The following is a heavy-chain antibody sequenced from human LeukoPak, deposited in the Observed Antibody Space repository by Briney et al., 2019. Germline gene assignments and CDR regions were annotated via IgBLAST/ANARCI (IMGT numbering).Heavy chain of an antibody. D-gene: IGHD2-15*01. CDR2: INEDGSTT. CDR3: ARDATRGGDFDS. J-gene: IGHJ4*02. V-gene: IGHV3-7*01. CDR1: GFTLRSYW. Sequence: GGSLRLSCAASGFTLRSYWMGWVRQTPGKGLEWLANINEDGSTTYYVDSVKGRFTISRNNADNSLYLQMNSLRAEDTAVYYCARDATRGGDFDSWGQGTLVTVSS.